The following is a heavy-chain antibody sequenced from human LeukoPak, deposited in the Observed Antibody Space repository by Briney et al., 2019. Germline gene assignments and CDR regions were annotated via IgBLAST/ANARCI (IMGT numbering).Heavy chain of an antibody. J-gene: IGHJ4*02. Sequence: SQTLSLTCAISGDSFSSNSAAWNWLRQSPSRGLEWLGRTYYRSSKWYNDYAVSVKSRITINPETSTNQFSLHLNAVTPDDTAVYYCARRARSGSYFDWGQGTLVTVSS. V-gene: IGHV6-1*01. CDR3: ARRARSGSYFD. CDR2: TYYRSSKWYN. CDR1: GDSFSSNSAA. D-gene: IGHD3-10*01.